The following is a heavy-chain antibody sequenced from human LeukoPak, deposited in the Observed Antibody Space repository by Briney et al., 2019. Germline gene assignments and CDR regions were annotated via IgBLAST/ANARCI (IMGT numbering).Heavy chain of an antibody. D-gene: IGHD2-15*01. CDR2: IIPIFGTA. V-gene: IGHV1-69*05. J-gene: IGHJ6*03. Sequence: RASVKVSCKASGGTFSSYAISWVRQAPGQGLEWMGRIIPIFGTANYAQKLQGRVTITTDESTSTACMELSSLRSEDTAVYYCAGKNCSGGSCYSGAFRARSGYYMDVWGKGTTVTVSS. CDR1: GGTFSSYA. CDR3: AGKNCSGGSCYSGAFRARSGYYMDV.